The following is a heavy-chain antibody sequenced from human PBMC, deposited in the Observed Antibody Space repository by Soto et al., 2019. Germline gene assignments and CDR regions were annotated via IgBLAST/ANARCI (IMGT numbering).Heavy chain of an antibody. CDR3: ARESEDLTSNFDY. V-gene: IGHV3-21*06. CDR1: GFTFTRYS. CDR2: ISSTTNYI. J-gene: IGHJ4*02. Sequence: PGGSMRLSCAASGFTFTRYSMNWVRQAPGKGLEWVSSISSTTNYIYYGDSMKGRFTISRDNAKNSLYLEMNSLRAEDTAVYYCARESEDLTSNFDYWGQGTLVTVSS.